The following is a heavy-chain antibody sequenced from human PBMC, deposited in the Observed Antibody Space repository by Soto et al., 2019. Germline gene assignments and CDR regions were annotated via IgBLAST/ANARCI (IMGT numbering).Heavy chain of an antibody. CDR3: VRYRTGGRGPVAGLPVGYYYGMDV. Sequence: GGSLRLSCVGSGFTFDDHAMHWVRQAPGKGVERVSGISWISDFIGYEDSVKCRFTISRDNAQYSLYLQMNYLSAEDTALYFCVRYRTGGRGPVAGLPVGYYYGMDVWGQGTTVTVSS. CDR1: GFTFDDHA. J-gene: IGHJ6*02. D-gene: IGHD6-19*01. V-gene: IGHV3-9*01. CDR2: ISWISDFI.